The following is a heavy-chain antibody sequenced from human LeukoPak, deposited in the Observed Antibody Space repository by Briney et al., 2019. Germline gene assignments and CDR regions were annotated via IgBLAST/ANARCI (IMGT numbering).Heavy chain of an antibody. Sequence: PGGSLRLSCAASGFTFSSYGMHWVRQAPGKGLEWMAVIWYDGSNKYYADSVKGRFTISRDNSKNTLYLQMNSLRAEDTAVYYCARELLRYFDWLPRENYYYYGMDVWGQGTTVTVSS. D-gene: IGHD3-9*01. J-gene: IGHJ6*02. CDR1: GFTFSSYG. CDR3: ARELLRYFDWLPRENYYYYGMDV. CDR2: IWYDGSNK. V-gene: IGHV3-33*08.